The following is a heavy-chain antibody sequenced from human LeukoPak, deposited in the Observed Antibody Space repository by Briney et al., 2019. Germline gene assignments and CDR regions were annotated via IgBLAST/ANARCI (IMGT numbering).Heavy chain of an antibody. V-gene: IGHV3-21*01. CDR3: AREFEGTASGAGY. D-gene: IGHD1-26*01. J-gene: IGHJ4*02. CDR1: GFTFSSYS. CDR2: MSVGSGLI. Sequence: GGPLELSCAASGFTFSSYSMNWIRQPPGKGLDWVSSMSVGSGLIYYAESVKGRFTVSRDNAKKSLYLQMNSLRAEDTAVYYCAREFEGTASGAGYWGQGTLVTVSS.